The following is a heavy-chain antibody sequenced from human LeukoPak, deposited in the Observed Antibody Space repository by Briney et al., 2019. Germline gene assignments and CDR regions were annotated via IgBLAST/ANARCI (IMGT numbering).Heavy chain of an antibody. J-gene: IGHJ4*02. CDR3: ARDGPGDYPIDY. V-gene: IGHV3-30-3*01. CDR2: ISYDGSNK. CDR1: GFTFSSYA. Sequence: PGGSLRLSCAASGFTFSSYAMHWVRQAPGKGLEWVAVISYDGSNKYYADSVKGRFTISRDNSKNTLYLQMNSLRAEDTAVYYCARDGPGDYPIDYWGQGTLVTVSS. D-gene: IGHD4-17*01.